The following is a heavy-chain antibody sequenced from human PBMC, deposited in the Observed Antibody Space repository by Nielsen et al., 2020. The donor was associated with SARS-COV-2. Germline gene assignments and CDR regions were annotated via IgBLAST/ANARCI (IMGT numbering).Heavy chain of an antibody. D-gene: IGHD2-2*01. J-gene: IGHJ5*01. CDR2: ISANNGDS. CDR3: ARGHCTSTNCYWNFDS. CDR1: DNTFFSYS. Sequence: SVKVSCKASDNTFFSYSISWVRQAPGQGLEWLGWISANNGDSHSAQKVQDRVTMTTDTSTSTAYMELRGLRSDDTAVYYCARGHCTSTNCYWNFDSWGQGTPVTVSS. V-gene: IGHV1-18*04.